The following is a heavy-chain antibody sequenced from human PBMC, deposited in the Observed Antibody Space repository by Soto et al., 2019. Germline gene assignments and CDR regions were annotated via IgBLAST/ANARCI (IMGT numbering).Heavy chain of an antibody. CDR2: ISGSGGST. CDR1: GFTFSSYA. CDR3: AKDIRVPAAMYIFGGALDY. D-gene: IGHD2-2*01. Sequence: GGSLRLSCAASGFTFSSYAMSWVRQAPGKGLEWVSAISGSGGSTYYADSVKGRFTISRDNSKNTLYLQMNSLRAEDTAVYYCAKDIRVPAAMYIFGGALDYWGQGTLVTVSS. J-gene: IGHJ4*02. V-gene: IGHV3-23*01.